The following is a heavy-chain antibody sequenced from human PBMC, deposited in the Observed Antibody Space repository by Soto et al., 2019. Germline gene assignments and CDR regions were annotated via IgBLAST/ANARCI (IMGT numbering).Heavy chain of an antibody. D-gene: IGHD2-2*01. CDR2: IRSKANSYAK. CDR3: TRHDELRDGSSTSRADHDY. J-gene: IGHJ4*02. Sequence: EVQLVESGGGLGQPGGSLKLSCAASGLTFSGSAMHCVRQASVKGLEWVGRIRSKANSYAKEYAASVKGRFTISRDDSKREAYLQMKSVKNEDQAVYYCTRHDELRDGSSTSRADHDYRGQGTLDTVSS. CDR1: GLTFSGSA. V-gene: IGHV3-73*01.